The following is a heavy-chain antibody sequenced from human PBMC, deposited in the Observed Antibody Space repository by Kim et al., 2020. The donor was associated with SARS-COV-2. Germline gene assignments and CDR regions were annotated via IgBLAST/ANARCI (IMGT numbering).Heavy chain of an antibody. J-gene: IGHJ4*02. D-gene: IGHD4-4*01. CDR3: ARGPNYSPFDY. V-gene: IGHV3-48*03. CDR1: GFTFSDSP. CDR2: IIGSGTTI. Sequence: GGSLRLSCVASGFTFSDSPMHWVRQAPGKGLEWVSYIIGSGTTIYYADSVRGRFTISRDNDKKSLYLQMNSLRAEDTAVYYCARGPNYSPFDYWGQGTLVTVSS.